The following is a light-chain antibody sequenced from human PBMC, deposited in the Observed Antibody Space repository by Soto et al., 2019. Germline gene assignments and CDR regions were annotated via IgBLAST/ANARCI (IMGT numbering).Light chain of an antibody. V-gene: IGLV1-47*02. Sequence: QSVLAQPPSASGTPGQRVTISCSGSTSNVGSNLASWYQQLPGSAPKLLIYNDYERPSGVPDRFSGSKSGTSASLGISGLRSEDEDDYFCAVWDYSLSGVVFGGGTKLTVL. CDR1: TSNVGSNL. J-gene: IGLJ2*01. CDR3: AVWDYSLSGVV. CDR2: NDY.